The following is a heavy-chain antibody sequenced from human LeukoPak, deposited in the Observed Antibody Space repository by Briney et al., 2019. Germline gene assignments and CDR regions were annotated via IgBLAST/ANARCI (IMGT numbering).Heavy chain of an antibody. V-gene: IGHV3-48*03. CDR1: GFTFSSYE. J-gene: IGHJ4*02. D-gene: IGHD6-13*01. Sequence: GGSLRLSCAASGFTFSSYEMNWVRQAPGKGLEWVSYISSSGSTIYYADSVKGRFTISRDYAKNSLYLQMNSLRAEDTAVYYCAREGTSSSWYPVPPDYWGQGTLVTVSS. CDR3: AREGTSSSWYPVPPDY. CDR2: ISSSGSTI.